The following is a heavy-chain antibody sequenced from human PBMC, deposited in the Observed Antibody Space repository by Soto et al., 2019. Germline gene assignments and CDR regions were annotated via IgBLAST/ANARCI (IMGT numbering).Heavy chain of an antibody. CDR1: GGSISSGGYY. CDR2: IYYSGST. V-gene: IGHV4-31*03. CDR3: ARDGRPDSSGHYWYFDL. J-gene: IGHJ2*01. Sequence: QVQLQESGPGLVKPSQTLSLTCTVSGGSISSGGYYWSWIRQHPGKGLEWIGYIYYSGSTYYNPSLKGRVTISVDTSKNQFSLKLSSVTAADTAVYYCARDGRPDSSGHYWYFDLWGRGTLVTVSS. D-gene: IGHD3-22*01.